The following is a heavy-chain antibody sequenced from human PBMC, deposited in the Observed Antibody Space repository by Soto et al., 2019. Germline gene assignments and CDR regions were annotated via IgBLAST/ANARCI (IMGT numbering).Heavy chain of an antibody. D-gene: IGHD3-22*01. V-gene: IGHV1-69*06. CDR2: IIPIFGTA. CDR3: ASTKYDSNAYYYWYLGL. J-gene: IGHJ2*01. Sequence: QVELVQSGAEVKKPGSSVKVSCQASEDTFRNYAISWVRQAPGQGLEWMGGIIPIFGTANYAQKFQGRVTITADTSANTVYLELSSLRSEDTAVYYCASTKYDSNAYYYWYLGLWGRVTLVTVSS. CDR1: EDTFRNYA.